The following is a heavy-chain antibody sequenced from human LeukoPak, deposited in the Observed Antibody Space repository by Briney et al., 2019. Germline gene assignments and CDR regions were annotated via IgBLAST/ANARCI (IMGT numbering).Heavy chain of an antibody. V-gene: IGHV3-21*01. CDR1: GFTFSDYS. Sequence: GGSLRLSCAASGFTFSDYSMNWVRQAPGKGLEWVSSISSSSTYIFYADSVKGRFTISRDYAKNSLYLQMNRLRAEDTAVYFCARGQGVYASGSYPFDDWGQGTQVTVSS. J-gene: IGHJ4*02. D-gene: IGHD3-10*01. CDR3: ARGQGVYASGSYPFDD. CDR2: ISSSSTYI.